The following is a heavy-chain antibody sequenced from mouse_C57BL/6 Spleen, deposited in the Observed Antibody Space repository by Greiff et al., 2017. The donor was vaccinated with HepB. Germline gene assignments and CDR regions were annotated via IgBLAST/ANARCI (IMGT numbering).Heavy chain of an antibody. CDR1: GYTFTSYW. J-gene: IGHJ2*01. CDR3: AREEYYSNYFDY. Sequence: QVQLQQSGAELVKPGASVKLSCKASGYTFTSYWMHWVKQRPGQGLEWIGMIHPNSGSTNYNEKFKSKATLTVDKSSSTAYLQLSSLTSEDTAIYYCAREEYYSNYFDYWGQGTTLTVSS. D-gene: IGHD2-5*01. V-gene: IGHV1-64*01. CDR2: IHPNSGST.